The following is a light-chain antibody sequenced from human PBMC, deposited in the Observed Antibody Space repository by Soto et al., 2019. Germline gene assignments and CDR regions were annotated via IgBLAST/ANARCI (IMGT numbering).Light chain of an antibody. CDR3: SSYTTSNTRQIV. V-gene: IGLV2-14*03. CDR1: SSDVGGYNY. CDR2: DVS. J-gene: IGLJ1*01. Sequence: QSALTQPASVSGSPGQSITISCTGTSSDVGGYNYVSWYQHHPGKAPKLMIFDVSNRPSGVSNRFSGSKSGNTASLTISGLQPEDEAAYYCSSYTTSNTRQIVVGTGTKLTVL.